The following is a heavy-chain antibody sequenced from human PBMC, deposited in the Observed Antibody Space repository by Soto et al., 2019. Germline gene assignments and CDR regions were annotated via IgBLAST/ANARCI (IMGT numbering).Heavy chain of an antibody. D-gene: IGHD1-26*01. V-gene: IGHV3-30*18. CDR2: ISYDGSNK. Sequence: QVQLVESGGGVVQPGRSLRLSCAASGCTFSSYGMHWVRQAPGKGLEWVAVISYDGSNKYYADSVKGRFTISRDNSKNTLYLQMNSLRAEDTAVYYCAKETPYSGSPHFDYWGQGTLVTVSS. CDR3: AKETPYSGSPHFDY. CDR1: GCTFSSYG. J-gene: IGHJ4*02.